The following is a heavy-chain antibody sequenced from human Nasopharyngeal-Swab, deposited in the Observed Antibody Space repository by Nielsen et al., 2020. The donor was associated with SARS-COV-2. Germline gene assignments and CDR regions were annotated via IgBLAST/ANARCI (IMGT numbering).Heavy chain of an antibody. J-gene: IGHJ4*02. V-gene: IGHV4-39*07. Sequence: SETLSLTCTVSGASISSSINYWGWIRQSPQKGLEWIGTVSYSGTANYNPSLNSRVTISVDTSKNQFSLKLISVTAADTAVYYCARDESGDYLGLPFDYWGQGTLVTVSS. D-gene: IGHD4-17*01. CDR1: GASISSSINY. CDR2: VSYSGTA. CDR3: ARDESGDYLGLPFDY.